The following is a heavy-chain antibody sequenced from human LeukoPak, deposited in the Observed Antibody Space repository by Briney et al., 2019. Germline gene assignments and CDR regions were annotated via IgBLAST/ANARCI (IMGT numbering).Heavy chain of an antibody. V-gene: IGHV3-7*05. D-gene: IGHD3-10*01. CDR3: VRGSSGTVVRGVSWAWLDP. CDR1: GFSFSTYW. Sequence: PGGSLRLSCAASGFSFSTYWMTWVRQAPGKGLEWVANINQGGSEKSHVDSVKGRFTISRDNAEKSLYLQMNSLTAEDTAVYYCVRGSSGTVVRGVSWAWLDPWGQGTLVTVSS. J-gene: IGHJ5*02. CDR2: INQGGSEK.